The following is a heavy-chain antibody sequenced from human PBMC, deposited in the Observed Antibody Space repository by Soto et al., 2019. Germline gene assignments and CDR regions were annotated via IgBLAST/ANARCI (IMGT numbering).Heavy chain of an antibody. V-gene: IGHV3-7*05. D-gene: IGHD5-18*01. Sequence: EVQLVESGGGLVQPGGSLRLSCGASGFTFRTYWLSWVRQVPGKGLEWVANIKQDGSEKNYVDSVKGRFTISRDNAKNSLYLQMSSLRAEDTALYSCARDVITSGYSYDYHGMDVWGQGTTVTVSS. J-gene: IGHJ6*02. CDR3: ARDVITSGYSYDYHGMDV. CDR2: IKQDGSEK. CDR1: GFTFRTYW.